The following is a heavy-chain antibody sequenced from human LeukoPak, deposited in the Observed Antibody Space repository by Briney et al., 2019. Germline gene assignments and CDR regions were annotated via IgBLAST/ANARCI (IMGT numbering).Heavy chain of an antibody. Sequence: PSETLSLTCAVYGGSFSGYYWSWIRQPPGKGLEWIGEINHSGSTNYNPSLKSRVTISVDTSKNQFSLKLSSVTAADTAVYYCARGFQLVLAIGGFDPWGQGTLVTVSS. CDR3: ARGFQLVLAIGGFDP. CDR2: INHSGST. V-gene: IGHV4-34*01. CDR1: GGSFSGYY. D-gene: IGHD6-6*01. J-gene: IGHJ5*02.